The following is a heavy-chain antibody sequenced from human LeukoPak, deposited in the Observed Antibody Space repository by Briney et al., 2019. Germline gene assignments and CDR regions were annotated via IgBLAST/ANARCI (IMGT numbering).Heavy chain of an antibody. J-gene: IGHJ4*02. Sequence: GGSLRLSCAASGFTFSNYAMHWVRQGLVKGLESIAVVSHDGIQTYYADSVKRRFIISRDNSKNMLYLQMNSLRAEDTAVYYCAKDGAGAAGTPYYFDYWGQGTLVTVSS. V-gene: IGHV3-30-3*01. D-gene: IGHD6-13*01. CDR3: AKDGAGAAGTPYYFDY. CDR1: GFTFSNYA. CDR2: VSHDGIQT.